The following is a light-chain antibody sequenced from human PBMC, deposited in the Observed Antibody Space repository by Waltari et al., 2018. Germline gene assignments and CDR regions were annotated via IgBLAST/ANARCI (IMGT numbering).Light chain of an antibody. Sequence: QSALTHPASVSGSPGQSIPISLLGLGSAIDGSDFASWYQHHPGKAPQVIIYDVNNRPSGISDRFSASKSANTASLTISGLQSEDEGDYYCSSQTLDGVVLFGGGTRVTV. CDR3: SSQTLDGVVL. J-gene: IGLJ3*02. V-gene: IGLV2-14*03. CDR2: DVN. CDR1: GSAIDGSDF.